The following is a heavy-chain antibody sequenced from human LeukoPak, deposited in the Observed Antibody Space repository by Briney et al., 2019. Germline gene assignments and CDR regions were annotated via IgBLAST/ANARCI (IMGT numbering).Heavy chain of an antibody. CDR1: GFTFSSYA. CDR2: ISGSGGST. Sequence: GGSLRPSCAASGFTFSSYAMSWVRQAPGKGLEWVSAISGSGGSTYYADSVKGRFTISRDNSKNTLYLQMNSLRAEDTAVYYCAKGRDIVVVPNWFDPWGQGTLVTVSS. CDR3: AKGRDIVVVPNWFDP. D-gene: IGHD2-2*01. J-gene: IGHJ5*02. V-gene: IGHV3-23*01.